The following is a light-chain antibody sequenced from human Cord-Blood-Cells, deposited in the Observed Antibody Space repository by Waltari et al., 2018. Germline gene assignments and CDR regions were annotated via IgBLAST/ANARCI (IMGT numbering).Light chain of an antibody. CDR1: QSISSW. CDR2: KAS. CDR3: QQDNSYT. V-gene: IGKV1-5*03. J-gene: IGKJ2*01. Sequence: DIQMTQSPSTLAASVGDRVTITCRASQSISSWLVWYQQKPGKAPKLLLYKASSFQSGVPSRFRGSGSGTEFTLTIRSLQPDDFATYYCQQDNSYTLGQGTKLEIK.